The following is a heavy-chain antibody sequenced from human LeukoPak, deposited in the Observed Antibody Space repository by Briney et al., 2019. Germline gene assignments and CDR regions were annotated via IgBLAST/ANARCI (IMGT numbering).Heavy chain of an antibody. D-gene: IGHD2-21*02. CDR2: INTNTGNP. Sequence: ASVKVPCKASGYTFTSYAMNWVRQAPGQGLEWMGWINTNTGNPTYAQGFTGRFVFSLDTSVSTAYLQICSLKAEDTAVYYCARYCGGDCYFGFDYWGQGTLVTVSS. CDR1: GYTFTSYA. CDR3: ARYCGGDCYFGFDY. V-gene: IGHV7-4-1*01. J-gene: IGHJ4*02.